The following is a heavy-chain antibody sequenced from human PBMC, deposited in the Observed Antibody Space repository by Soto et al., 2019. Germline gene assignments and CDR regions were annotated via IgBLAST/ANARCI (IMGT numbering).Heavy chain of an antibody. Sequence: EVQLVESGGGLVQPGGSLRLSCAASGFTFSDHYMDWVRQAPGKGLEWVGRTRNKANSYTTEYAASVKGRFTVSRDESKNSLYLQLNSLKTEDTAVYYCARLVPPGYYFDYWGQGTLVTVSS. J-gene: IGHJ4*02. CDR1: GFTFSDHY. CDR2: TRNKANSYTT. V-gene: IGHV3-72*01. D-gene: IGHD6-13*01. CDR3: ARLVPPGYYFDY.